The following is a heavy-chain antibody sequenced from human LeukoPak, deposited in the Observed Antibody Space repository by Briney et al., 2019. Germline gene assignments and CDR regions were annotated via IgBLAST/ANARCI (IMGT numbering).Heavy chain of an antibody. CDR1: GGSISSSSYY. J-gene: IGHJ5*02. CDR2: IYYSGST. D-gene: IGHD6-13*01. V-gene: IGHV4-39*02. CDR3: ARDRDSSRWYSWFDP. Sequence: LGTLSLTPTVSGGSISSSSYYWGWIRQPPGKGLEWIGSIYYSGSTYYNPSLKSRVTLSVDTSTNHFSLKLSSVTAADTAVYYCARDRDSSRWYSWFDPWGQGTLVTVSS.